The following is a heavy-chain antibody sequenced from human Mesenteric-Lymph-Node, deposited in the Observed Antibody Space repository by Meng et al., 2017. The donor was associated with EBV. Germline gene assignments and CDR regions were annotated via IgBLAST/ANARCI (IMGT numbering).Heavy chain of an antibody. D-gene: IGHD2-8*01. CDR3: ATCSRRPSCWFDP. J-gene: IGHJ5*02. CDR1: GGSVSSGSYF. Sequence: QVQLQQWGAGLLKPSETLSLPCTVSGGSVSSGSYFWSWIRQPPGKGLEWIGYIYYSGSPNYNPSLNSRVTISVDTSKNQFSLKLGSVTAADTAVYYCATCSRRPSCWFDPWGQGTLVTVSS. V-gene: IGHV4-61*01. CDR2: IYYSGSP.